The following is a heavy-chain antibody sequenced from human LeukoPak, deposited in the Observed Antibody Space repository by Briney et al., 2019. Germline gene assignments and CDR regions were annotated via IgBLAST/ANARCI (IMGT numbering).Heavy chain of an antibody. Sequence: GGSLRLSCVASGITFSSDWMSWVRQAPGKGLEWVSVIYSGGPTYYADSVKGRFTISRDNSKNTVYLQMNSLRGEDTAVYFCARGWVVATGGFDMWGQGTMVTVSS. CDR3: ARGWVVATGGFDM. CDR1: GITFSSDW. J-gene: IGHJ3*02. V-gene: IGHV3-53*01. CDR2: IYSGGPT. D-gene: IGHD2-8*02.